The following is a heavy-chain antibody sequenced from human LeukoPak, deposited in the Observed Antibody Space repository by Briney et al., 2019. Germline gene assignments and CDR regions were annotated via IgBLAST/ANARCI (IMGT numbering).Heavy chain of an antibody. CDR1: GYTFTSYA. CDR3: ARNTETAIPLPYYFDY. V-gene: IGHV1-3*04. J-gene: IGHJ4*02. CDR2: INTGNGNT. Sequence: ASVKVSCKASGYTFTSYAMHWVRQAPGQRLECMGWINTGNGNTKYSQKFRGRVTITGDTSASTAYMDLSSLRSEDTAVYYCARNTETAIPLPYYFDYWGQGTLVTVSS. D-gene: IGHD2-21*02.